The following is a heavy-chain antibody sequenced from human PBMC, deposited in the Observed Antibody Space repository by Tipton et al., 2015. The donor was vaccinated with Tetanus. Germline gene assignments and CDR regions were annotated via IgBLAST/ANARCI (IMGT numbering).Heavy chain of an antibody. V-gene: IGHV4-31*02. CDR1: GGSISSGGYY. CDR3: AGDQARGARGWNYFDY. J-gene: IGHJ4*02. CDR2: IYYSGST. Sequence: LRLSCTVSGGSISSGGYYWSWIRQHPGKGLEWIGDIYYSGSTYYNPSLKSRVSIPVDTSKNQFSLKLNSGTAANTAVYYCAGDQARGARGWNYFDYWGQGTLVTVSS. D-gene: IGHD1-26*01.